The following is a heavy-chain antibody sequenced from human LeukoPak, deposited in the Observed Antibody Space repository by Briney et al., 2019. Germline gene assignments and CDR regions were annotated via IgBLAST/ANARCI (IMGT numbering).Heavy chain of an antibody. CDR2: IIGSGGST. CDR3: AKPVLAYCGGDCYSAFDI. CDR1: GFTFSSYG. Sequence: GGSLRPSCAASGFTFSSYGMSWVRQAPGEGLEWVSAIIGSGGSTYYADSVKGWFTISRDNSKNTMYMQMNSLRAEDTAVYYCAKPVLAYCGGDCYSAFDIWGQGTMVTVSS. V-gene: IGHV3-23*01. J-gene: IGHJ3*02. D-gene: IGHD2-21*02.